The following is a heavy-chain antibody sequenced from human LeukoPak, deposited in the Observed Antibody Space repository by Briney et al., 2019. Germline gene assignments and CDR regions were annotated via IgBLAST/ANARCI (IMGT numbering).Heavy chain of an antibody. D-gene: IGHD6-13*01. CDR1: GFTFSSYA. CDR2: IYFTGTT. Sequence: PGGSLRLSCAASGFTFSSYAMSWVRQPPGKGLEWIGYIYFTGTTNYYPSLQSRVTISLDTSKNQFSLKLRSVTAADTAVYYCARGGSWYGDWGQGTLVTVSS. V-gene: IGHV4-59*08. J-gene: IGHJ4*02. CDR3: ARGGSWYGD.